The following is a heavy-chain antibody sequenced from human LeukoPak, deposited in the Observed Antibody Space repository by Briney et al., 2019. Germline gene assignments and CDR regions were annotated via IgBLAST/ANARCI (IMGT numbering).Heavy chain of an antibody. CDR2: ISYDGSNK. J-gene: IGHJ4*02. CDR3: AKDGVPGYCSGGSCYIDY. V-gene: IGHV3-30*18. CDR1: GFTFSSYG. D-gene: IGHD2-15*01. Sequence: PGGSLRLSCAASGFTFSSYGMHWVRQAPGKGLEWVAVISYDGSNKYYADSVKGRFTISRDNSKNTLYLQMNSLRAEDTAVYYCAKDGVPGYCSGGSCYIDYWGQGTLVTASS.